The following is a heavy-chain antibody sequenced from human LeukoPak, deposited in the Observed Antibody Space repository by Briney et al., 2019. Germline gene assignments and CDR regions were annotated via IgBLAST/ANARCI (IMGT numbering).Heavy chain of an antibody. J-gene: IGHJ4*02. CDR1: GFTFSSYG. V-gene: IGHV3-33*01. CDR2: IWYDGSNK. D-gene: IGHD3-22*01. Sequence: GGSLRLSCAASGFTFSSYGMHWVRQAPGKGLEWVAVIWYDGSNKYYADSVKGRFTISRDNSKNTLYLQMNSLRAEDTAVYYCARGSPQVTMIVVVFDYWGQGTLVTVSS. CDR3: ARGSPQVTMIVVVFDY.